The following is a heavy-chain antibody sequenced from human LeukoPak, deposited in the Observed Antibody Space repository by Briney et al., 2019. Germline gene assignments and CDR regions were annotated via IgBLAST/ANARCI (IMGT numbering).Heavy chain of an antibody. CDR3: AKGKGYNWNDY. CDR1: GFTFSSYA. Sequence: GGSLGLSCAASGFTFSSYAMSWVRQAPGKGLEWVSAISGSGGSTYYADSVKGRFTISRDNSKNTLYLRMNSLRAEDTAVYYCAKGKGYNWNDYWGQGTLVTVSS. D-gene: IGHD1-20*01. J-gene: IGHJ4*02. V-gene: IGHV3-23*01. CDR2: ISGSGGST.